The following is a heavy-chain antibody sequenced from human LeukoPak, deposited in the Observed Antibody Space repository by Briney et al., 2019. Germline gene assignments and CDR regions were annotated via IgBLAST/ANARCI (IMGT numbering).Heavy chain of an antibody. CDR2: ISYDGSNK. CDR1: GFTFSSYG. J-gene: IGHJ4*02. V-gene: IGHV3-30*18. CDR3: AKDLTYCGGDCRDY. D-gene: IGHD2-21*02. Sequence: GGSLGLSCAASGFTFSSYGMHWVRQAPGKGLEWVAVISYDGSNKYYADSVKGRFTISRDNSKNTLYLQMNSLRAEDTAVYYCAKDLTYCGGDCRDYWGQGTLVTVSS.